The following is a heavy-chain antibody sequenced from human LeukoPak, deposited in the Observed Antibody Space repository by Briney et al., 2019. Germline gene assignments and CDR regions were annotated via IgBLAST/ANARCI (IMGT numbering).Heavy chain of an antibody. Sequence: GGSLRLSCAASGFTFSSYGMHWVRQAPGKGLEWVAFIRYDGSNKYYADSVKGRFTISRDNSKNTLYLQMNSLRAEDTAMYYCARTTMVRGVIPWFDPWGQGTLVTVSS. CDR2: IRYDGSNK. D-gene: IGHD3-10*01. J-gene: IGHJ5*02. CDR1: GFTFSSYG. CDR3: ARTTMVRGVIPWFDP. V-gene: IGHV3-30*02.